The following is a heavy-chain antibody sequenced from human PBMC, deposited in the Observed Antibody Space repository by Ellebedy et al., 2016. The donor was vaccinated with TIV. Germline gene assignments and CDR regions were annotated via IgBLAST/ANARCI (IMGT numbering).Heavy chain of an antibody. CDR1: GYTFSSFY. Sequence: AASVKVSCKASGYTFSSFYIHWVRQAPGQGLQWMAIINPSGGKTHSAQKFQGRVTMTRNTSISTAYMELSSLRSEDTAVYYCARAAKVKINDYWGQGTLVTVSS. V-gene: IGHV1-46*01. J-gene: IGHJ4*02. D-gene: IGHD4-11*01. CDR2: INPSGGKT. CDR3: ARAAKVKINDY.